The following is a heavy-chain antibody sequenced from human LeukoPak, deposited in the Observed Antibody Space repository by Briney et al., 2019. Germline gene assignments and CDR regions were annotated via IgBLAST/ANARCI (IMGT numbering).Heavy chain of an antibody. D-gene: IGHD6-19*01. V-gene: IGHV6-1*01. CDR2: TYYRSKWYN. Sequence: SQTLSLTCAISGDSVSSNSAAWNWIRQSPSSGIEWLGRTYYRSKWYNEYAVSVKSRITNNPDTSKNQFSLQLNSVTPEDTAVYYCARESRGGSSGWTINYYYYYMDVWGKGTTVTVSS. CDR1: GDSVSSNSAA. CDR3: ARESRGGSSGWTINYYYYYMDV. J-gene: IGHJ6*03.